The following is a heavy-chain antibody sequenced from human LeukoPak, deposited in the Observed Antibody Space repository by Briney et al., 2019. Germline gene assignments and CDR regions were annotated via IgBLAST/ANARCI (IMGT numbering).Heavy chain of an antibody. Sequence: GGPLRLSCAASGFTFSSYWMSWVRQAPGKGLEWVAKIKQDGSEKYYVDSVKGRFTISRDNAKNSLYLQMNSLRAEDTAVYYCARGVYSYGSLAFVNWGHGTLVTVSS. CDR3: ARGVYSYGSLAFVN. V-gene: IGHV3-7*01. D-gene: IGHD5-18*01. J-gene: IGHJ4*01. CDR2: IKQDGSEK. CDR1: GFTFSSYW.